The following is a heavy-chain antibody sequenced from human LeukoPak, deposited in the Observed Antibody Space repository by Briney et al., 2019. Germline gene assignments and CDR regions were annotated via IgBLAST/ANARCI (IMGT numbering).Heavy chain of an antibody. CDR2: INHSGST. CDR1: GGSFSGYY. CDR3: ARGFAIAAAGTVWFDP. V-gene: IGHV4-34*01. D-gene: IGHD6-13*01. J-gene: IGHJ5*02. Sequence: PSETLSLTCAVYGGSFSGYYWSWIRQPPGKGLEWIGEINHSGSTNYNPSLKSRVTISVDTSKNQFSLKLSSVTAADTAVYYCARGFAIAAAGTVWFDPWGQGTLVTVSS.